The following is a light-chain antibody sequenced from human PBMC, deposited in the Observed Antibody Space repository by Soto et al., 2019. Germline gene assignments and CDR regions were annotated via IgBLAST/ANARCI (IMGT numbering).Light chain of an antibody. CDR2: STS. CDR3: LQHYTCPRT. V-gene: IGKV1-17*01. J-gene: IGKJ1*01. CDR1: QGIGTD. Sequence: DIQITQSPSSLSASVGDRVTITCRASQGIGTDLGWYRQKPGRAPERLIYSTSSLQSGVPSRFSGSGSGKEFRPTTASLQPADCATYYSLQHYTCPRTFGHGTKV.